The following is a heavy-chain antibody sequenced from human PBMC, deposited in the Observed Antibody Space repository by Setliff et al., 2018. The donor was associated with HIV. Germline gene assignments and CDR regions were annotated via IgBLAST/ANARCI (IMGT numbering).Heavy chain of an antibody. V-gene: IGHV5-10-1*01. CDR1: GYSFTSYW. Sequence: GESLKISCKGSGYSFTSYWIGWVRQMPGKGLEWMGRIDPSDSYINYGPSFQGHVTISADKSTNTAFLQWSSLKASDSAMYYCSRGIAVAGHDFANTPGDIWGQGTMVTVSS. CDR2: IDPSDSYI. J-gene: IGHJ3*02. D-gene: IGHD6-19*01. CDR3: SRGIAVAGHDFANTPGDI.